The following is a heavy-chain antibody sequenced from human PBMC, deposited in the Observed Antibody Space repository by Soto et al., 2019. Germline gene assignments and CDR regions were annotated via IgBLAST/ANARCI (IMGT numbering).Heavy chain of an antibody. CDR2: IIPIFGTA. V-gene: IGHV1-69*05. Sequence: QVQLVQSGAEVKKPGSSVKVSCKASGGTFSSYAISWVRQAPGQGLEWMGGIIPIFGTANYAQKFQGRVTITXXEXTXXAYMELSSLRSEDTAVYYCARDFYGTDYYYYGMDVWGQGTTVTVSS. CDR3: ARDFYGTDYYYYGMDV. CDR1: GGTFSSYA. J-gene: IGHJ6*02. D-gene: IGHD1-1*01.